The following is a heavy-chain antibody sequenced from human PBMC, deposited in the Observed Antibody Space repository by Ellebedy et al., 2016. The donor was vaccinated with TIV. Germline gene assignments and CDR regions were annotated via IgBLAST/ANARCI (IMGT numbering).Heavy chain of an antibody. V-gene: IGHV3-23*01. CDR2: ISARHGTT. J-gene: IGHJ2*01. CDR3: ARAFNSYYFDV. CDR1: GFTFTTFW. Sequence: GESLKISCAASGFTFTTFWMSWVRQTPGKGLEWVSSISARHGTTYYSDSVKGRFTISRDNSKNTLYLQMNSLRTEDTAVYYCARAFNSYYFDVWGRGTLVTVSS. D-gene: IGHD2-21*01.